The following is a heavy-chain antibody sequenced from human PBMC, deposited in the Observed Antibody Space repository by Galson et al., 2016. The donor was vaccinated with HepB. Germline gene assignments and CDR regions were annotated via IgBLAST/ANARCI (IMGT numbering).Heavy chain of an antibody. CDR2: INRDGDRT. CDR3: AKVRRIRSTAGMDV. D-gene: IGHD2-15*01. Sequence: SLRLSCAGSGFSLSSHWMHWVRQGPGKGLEWVSRINRDGDRTNYADPVKGRFTISSDNAKNTLYLQMNSLRVEDTAFYYCAKVRRIRSTAGMDVWGQGTTVTVSS. CDR1: GFSLSSHW. J-gene: IGHJ6*02. V-gene: IGHV3-74*01.